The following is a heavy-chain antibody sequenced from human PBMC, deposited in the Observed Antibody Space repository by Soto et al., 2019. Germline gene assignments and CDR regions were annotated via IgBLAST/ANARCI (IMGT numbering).Heavy chain of an antibody. V-gene: IGHV3-30*03. Sequence: QVQLVESGGGVVQPGRSLRLSCAASGFPFSSYGMHWVRQAPGKGLEWVAHISYDGSNKHYTDSLKGRFTISRDNSKNKLYLQMSSLRAEDTAVYYCAGGQYYFDYCGQGTRVSVSS. CDR2: ISYDGSNK. CDR3: AGGQYYFDY. D-gene: IGHD2-15*01. J-gene: IGHJ4*02. CDR1: GFPFSSYG.